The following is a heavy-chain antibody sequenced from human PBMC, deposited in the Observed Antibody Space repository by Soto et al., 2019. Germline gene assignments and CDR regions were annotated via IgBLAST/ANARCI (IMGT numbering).Heavy chain of an antibody. J-gene: IGHJ3*02. V-gene: IGHV1-69*13. D-gene: IGHD3-22*01. Sequence: SVKVSCKASGGTFSSYAISWVRQAPGQGLGWMGGIIPIFGTANYAQKFQGRVTITADESTSTAYMELSSLRSEDTAVYYCARVSSYYDSSGYYGPSGSSGAFDIWGQVTMVTVSS. CDR2: IIPIFGTA. CDR3: ARVSSYYDSSGYYGPSGSSGAFDI. CDR1: GGTFSSYA.